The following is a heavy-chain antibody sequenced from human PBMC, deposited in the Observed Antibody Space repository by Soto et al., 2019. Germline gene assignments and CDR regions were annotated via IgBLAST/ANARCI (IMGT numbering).Heavy chain of an antibody. CDR2: INPNSGGT. CDR1: GYTFTGYY. D-gene: IGHD6-19*01. V-gene: IGHV1-2*04. Sequence: ASVKVSCKASGYTFTGYYMHWVRQAPGQGLEWMGWINPNSGGTNYAQKFQGWVTMTRDTSISRAYMELSRLRSDDTALYYCATSAQSGYSSGWFGYWGQGTLVTVSS. J-gene: IGHJ4*02. CDR3: ATSAQSGYSSGWFGY.